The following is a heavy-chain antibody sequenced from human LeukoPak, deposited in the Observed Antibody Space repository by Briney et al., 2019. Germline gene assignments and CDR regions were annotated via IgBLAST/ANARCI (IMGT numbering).Heavy chain of an antibody. D-gene: IGHD6-19*01. V-gene: IGHV4-59*01. CDR3: ARGGAVDPPLPIDY. CDR2: IYYSGST. J-gene: IGHJ4*02. Sequence: SETLSLTCTVSGGSISSYYWSWSRHPPGKGLEWSGYIYYSGSTTYNPSLKSRVTISVATSKNQFSLKLSSVTAADTAVYYCARGGAVDPPLPIDYWGQGTLVTVSS. CDR1: GGSISSYY.